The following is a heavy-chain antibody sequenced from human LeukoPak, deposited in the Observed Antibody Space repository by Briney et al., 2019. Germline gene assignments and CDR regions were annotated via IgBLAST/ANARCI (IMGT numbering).Heavy chain of an antibody. Sequence: SQTLSLTCTVSGGSISSGSYYWSWIRQPAGKGLEWIGRIYTSGSTNYNPSLKSRATISVDTSKNQFSLKLSPVTAADTAVYYCAREWKQLVEGGNYFDYWGQGTLVTVSS. CDR1: GGSISSGSYY. D-gene: IGHD6-6*01. CDR2: IYTSGST. V-gene: IGHV4-61*02. CDR3: AREWKQLVEGGNYFDY. J-gene: IGHJ4*02.